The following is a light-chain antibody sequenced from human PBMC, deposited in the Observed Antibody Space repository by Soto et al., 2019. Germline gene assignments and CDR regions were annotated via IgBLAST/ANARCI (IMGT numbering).Light chain of an antibody. CDR3: QSYDNSLSAHVV. J-gene: IGLJ2*01. Sequence: QSVLTQLPSVSGAPGQRVTISCTGSSSNIGAGYEVHWYQQLPGTAPKLLIYGDTNRPSGVPDRFSGSKSGTSASLAITRLQAEDEAEYYCQSYDNSLSAHVVFGGGTKVTVL. V-gene: IGLV1-40*01. CDR1: SSNIGAGYE. CDR2: GDT.